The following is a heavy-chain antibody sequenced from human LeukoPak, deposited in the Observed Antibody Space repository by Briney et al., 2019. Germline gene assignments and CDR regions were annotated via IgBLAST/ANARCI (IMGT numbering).Heavy chain of an antibody. CDR2: IYHSGST. D-gene: IGHD2-8*01. V-gene: IGHV4-30-2*01. J-gene: IGHJ3*02. CDR1: GASISSGGYS. Sequence: PSETLSLTCAVSGASISSGGYSWSWIRQPPGKGLEWIGYIYHSGSTYYNPSLKSRVTISVDRSKNQFSLKLSSVTAADTAVYYCAAGPGPPAEWAFDIWGQGTMVTVSS. CDR3: AAGPGPPAEWAFDI.